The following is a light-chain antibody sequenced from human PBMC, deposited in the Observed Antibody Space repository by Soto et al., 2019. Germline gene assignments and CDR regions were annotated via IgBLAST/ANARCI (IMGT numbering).Light chain of an antibody. J-gene: IGLJ1*01. CDR1: NSNIGSNT. Sequence: QSVLTQPPSASGTPGQRVTISCSGSNSNIGSNTVNWYQQLPGTAPKLLIYYDNLRPSGVPDRISGSKSGTSASLAISELQSDDEADYYCAAWDDSLNGRVFGTGTKVTVL. V-gene: IGLV1-44*01. CDR3: AAWDDSLNGRV. CDR2: YDN.